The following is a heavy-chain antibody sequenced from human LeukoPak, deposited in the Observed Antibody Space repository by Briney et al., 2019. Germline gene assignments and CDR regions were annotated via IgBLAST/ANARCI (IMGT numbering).Heavy chain of an antibody. CDR2: ILWGASNG. D-gene: IGHD3/OR15-3a*01. CDR1: GFAFGRHG. V-gene: IGHV3-30*02. J-gene: IGHJ4*02. Sequence: GGSLRLSCAASGFAFGRHGVQWVRQARGKGVGWVGFILWGASNGLYVDSVGRRFRISRYNYKILGSVQMNNLRPDDTAVYYCARAGDNWTGYYMDFWGQRTLVTVSS. CDR3: ARAGDNWTGYYMDF.